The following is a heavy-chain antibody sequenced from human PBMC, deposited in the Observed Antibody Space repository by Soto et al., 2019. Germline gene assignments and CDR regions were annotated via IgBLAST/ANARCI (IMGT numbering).Heavy chain of an antibody. J-gene: IGHJ4*02. CDR3: ARTKCSGGSCYSWSLDY. Sequence: SETLSLTCTVSGGSITTGGYYWSWIRQLPGKGLEWIGHRYYSESTYYNPSLKSRVSISLDTSKNQFSLRLSFVTAVDTAMYYCARTKCSGGSCYSWSLDYWGQETPVTVS. CDR2: RYYSEST. D-gene: IGHD2-15*01. V-gene: IGHV4-31*03. CDR1: GGSITTGGYY.